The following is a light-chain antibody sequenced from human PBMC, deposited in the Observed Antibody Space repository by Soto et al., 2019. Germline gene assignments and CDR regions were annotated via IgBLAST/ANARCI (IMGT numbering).Light chain of an antibody. Sequence: EIVMTQSPATLSVSPGERATLSCRASQSVSSNLAWYKQKPGQAPRLLIYGASNRATGIPARFSGSGSGTEFTLTISSLQSEDFAVYYCQQYNNWPWTFGQGTKV. CDR2: GAS. J-gene: IGKJ1*01. CDR3: QQYNNWPWT. V-gene: IGKV3-15*01. CDR1: QSVSSN.